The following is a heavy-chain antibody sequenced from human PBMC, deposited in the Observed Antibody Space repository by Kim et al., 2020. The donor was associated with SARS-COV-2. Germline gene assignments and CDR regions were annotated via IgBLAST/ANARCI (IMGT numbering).Heavy chain of an antibody. CDR2: VTYSGTT. Sequence: SETLSLTCTVSGASIRATTHYWGWIRQPPGKGLEWIGSVTYSGTTYYNPSLESRVTISVDTSKNQFSLKVNSVTAPDTAMYYWTRHEDLDYYGVAVWGQGTTVTVPS. CDR3: TRHEDLDYYGVAV. J-gene: IGHJ6*01. V-gene: IGHV4-39*01. D-gene: IGHD2-15*01. CDR1: GASIRATTHY.